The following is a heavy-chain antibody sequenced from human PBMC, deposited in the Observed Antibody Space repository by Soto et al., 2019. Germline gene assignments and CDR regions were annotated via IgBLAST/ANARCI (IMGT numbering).Heavy chain of an antibody. J-gene: IGHJ5*02. CDR3: ARGTRTFDP. V-gene: IGHV1-8*01. Sequence: QVQLAQSGAEVKKPGASVKVSCKASGYSFTSYDINWVRQATGQGLEWMGWMSPSSGNTDYAQKFQGRVTMTRNTSRSTAYMELSSLKSEDTAMYYCARGTRTFDPWGQGTLVTVSS. CDR1: GYSFTSYD. CDR2: MSPSSGNT.